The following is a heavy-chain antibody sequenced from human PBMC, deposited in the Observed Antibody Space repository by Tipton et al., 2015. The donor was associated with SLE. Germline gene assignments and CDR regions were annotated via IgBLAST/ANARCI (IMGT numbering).Heavy chain of an antibody. V-gene: IGHV3-7*01. CDR2: IKQDGSEE. J-gene: IGHJ4*02. Sequence: SLRLSCAASGFMFSRYWMTWVRQAPGKGLEWVANIKQDGSEETYVDSVKGRFTTSRDNAKNSVYLQMNSLRAEDTAIYYCAREFPSGAFDYWGRGTLVTVSS. CDR3: AREFPSGAFDY. CDR1: GFMFSRYW. D-gene: IGHD7-27*01.